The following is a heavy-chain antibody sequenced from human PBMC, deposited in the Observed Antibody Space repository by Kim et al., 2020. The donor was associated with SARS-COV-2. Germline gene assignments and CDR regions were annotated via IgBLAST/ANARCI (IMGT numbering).Heavy chain of an antibody. Sequence: GGSLRLSCAASGFTFSSYWMHWVRQSPGKGLVWVSRINTDESGTTYADSVKGRFTISRDNAKNTLYLQMNNLRAEDTGVYYCARGYAHAFDYWGQGTPVT. V-gene: IGHV3-74*01. J-gene: IGHJ4*02. CDR3: ARGYAHAFDY. CDR1: GFTFSSYW. D-gene: IGHD1-1*01. CDR2: INTDESGT.